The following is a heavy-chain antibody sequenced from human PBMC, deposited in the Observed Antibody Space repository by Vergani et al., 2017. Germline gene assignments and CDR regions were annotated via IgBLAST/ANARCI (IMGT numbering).Heavy chain of an antibody. CDR2: ISGQNFRT. CDR1: GFTFTAHG. V-gene: IGHV3-23*01. D-gene: IGHD2/OR15-2a*01. CDR3: VKGKIDLGSYFFDS. J-gene: IGHJ4*01. Sequence: EVQLLESGGGSAQPGESLRLSCVASGFTFTAHGLNWVRQAPGKGLEWVSGISGQNFRTHYADSVKGRFTISRGDSKNTVYLQINSLRAEDTAIYYCVKGKIDLGSYFFDSWGHGILVTVSS.